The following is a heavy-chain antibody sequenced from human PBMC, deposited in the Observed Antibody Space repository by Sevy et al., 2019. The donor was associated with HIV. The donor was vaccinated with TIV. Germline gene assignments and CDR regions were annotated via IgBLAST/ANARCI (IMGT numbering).Heavy chain of an antibody. CDR3: ARDLFSMDREAWEGWFDP. J-gene: IGHJ5*02. Sequence: SETLSLTCTVSGGSISSYYWSWIRQPAGKGLEWIGRIYASGSTNYNPSLKSRVTMSVDTSKNQFSLKLSSVTAADTAVYYCARDLFSMDREAWEGWFDPWGQGALVTVSS. CDR1: GGSISSYY. CDR2: IYASGST. V-gene: IGHV4-4*07. D-gene: IGHD5-12*01.